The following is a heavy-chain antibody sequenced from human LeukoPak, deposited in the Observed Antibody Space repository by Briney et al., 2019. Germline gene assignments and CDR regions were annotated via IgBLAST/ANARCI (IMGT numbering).Heavy chain of an antibody. D-gene: IGHD4-17*01. CDR2: VVGDNGHT. CDR1: GHTFPKNG. Sequence: ASVKVSCKSCGHTFPKNGIAWVRQAPGQGLEWLGWVVGDNGHTKYAQRFQGRVIMTTDTSTSTAYMELRSLKSDGTAIYYSSTVGRLHYVLEDWARGTLVTVSS. V-gene: IGHV1-18*01. CDR3: STVGRLHYVLED. J-gene: IGHJ4*02.